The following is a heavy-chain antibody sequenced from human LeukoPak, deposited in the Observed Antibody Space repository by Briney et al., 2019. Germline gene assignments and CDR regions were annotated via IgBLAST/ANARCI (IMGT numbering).Heavy chain of an antibody. CDR1: AYSFTSYW. V-gene: IGHV5-51*01. CDR3: ARQDPYYYDSSGYPSDAFDI. D-gene: IGHD3-22*01. J-gene: IGHJ3*02. Sequence: GESLKISCKGSAYSFTSYWIGWVRQMPGKGLEWMGIIYPGDSDTRYSPSFQGQVTISADKSISTAYLQWSSLKASDTAMYYCARQDPYYYDSSGYPSDAFDIWGQGTMVTVSS. CDR2: IYPGDSDT.